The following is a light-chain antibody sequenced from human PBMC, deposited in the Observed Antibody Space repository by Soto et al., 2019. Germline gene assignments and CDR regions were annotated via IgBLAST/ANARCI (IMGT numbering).Light chain of an antibody. CDR2: KAS. Sequence: DVVMTQSPLSLPVTLGQPASISCRSSRSLVYSDGNAYLNWFHQRPGQSPRRLIYKASNRDYGERHRFNGSGPGTDFTLHINRVEAGEVGVYYCMQGTHWPPTLGRGNRVEI. V-gene: IGKV2-30*01. J-gene: IGKJ1*01. CDR1: RSLVYSDGNAY. CDR3: MQGTHWPPT.